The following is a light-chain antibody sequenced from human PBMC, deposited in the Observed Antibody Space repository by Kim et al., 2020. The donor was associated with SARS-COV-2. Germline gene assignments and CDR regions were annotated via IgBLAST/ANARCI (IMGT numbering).Light chain of an antibody. Sequence: SLSASVGDRVTITCQASQDISVYLNWYQQKPGKAPNLLIHDATNLQTGVPSRFSGSGSGTHFTLTISSLQPEDIATYYCDQYDNLSFGGGTKLEIK. J-gene: IGKJ4*01. CDR1: QDISVY. CDR2: DAT. V-gene: IGKV1-33*01. CDR3: DQYDNLS.